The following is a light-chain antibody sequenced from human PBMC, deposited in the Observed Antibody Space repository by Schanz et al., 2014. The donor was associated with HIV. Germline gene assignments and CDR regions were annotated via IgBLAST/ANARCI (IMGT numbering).Light chain of an antibody. CDR1: RSVNSN. V-gene: IGKV3-15*01. CDR3: QQYNKWPPYT. Sequence: EIVMTQSPVTMSVSPGERVTLSCRASRSVNSNLAWYQQNPGQPPRLLIYLASTRATGIPARFSGSGSGTEFTLTISSLQSEDFAVYYCQQYNKWPPYTFGQGTKLEIK. CDR2: LAS. J-gene: IGKJ2*01.